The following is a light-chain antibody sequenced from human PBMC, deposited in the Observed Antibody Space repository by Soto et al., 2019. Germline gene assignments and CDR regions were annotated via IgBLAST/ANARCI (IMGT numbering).Light chain of an antibody. J-gene: IGKJ5*01. CDR3: QQSYSTPIT. CDR2: GAS. V-gene: IGKV1-39*01. Sequence: DLQMTQSPSSLSASVGDRVTITCRASQSISSYLNWYQKKPGKAPELLIYGASSLQGGVPSRFSGSGSGTDFTLIISSLQPEDFATYYCQQSYSTPITFGQGTRLEIK. CDR1: QSISSY.